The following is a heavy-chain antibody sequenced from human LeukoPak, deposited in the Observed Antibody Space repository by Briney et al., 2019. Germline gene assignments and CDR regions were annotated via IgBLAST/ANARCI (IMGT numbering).Heavy chain of an antibody. CDR3: ARIHFQFYYMDV. J-gene: IGHJ6*03. V-gene: IGHV4-30-2*01. Sequence: SQTLSLTCAVSGGSISSGGYYWSWIRQPPGKGLEWIGYIYHSGSTYYNPSLKSRVTISVDRPKNQVSLKLIAMTAADTAVYYCARIHFQFYYMDVWGKGTTVTVSS. D-gene: IGHD2/OR15-2a*01. CDR2: IYHSGST. CDR1: GGSISSGGYY.